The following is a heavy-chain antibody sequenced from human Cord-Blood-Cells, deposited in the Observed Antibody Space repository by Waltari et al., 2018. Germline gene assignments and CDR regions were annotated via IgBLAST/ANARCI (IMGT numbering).Heavy chain of an antibody. CDR2: IYYRGRT. Sequence: QLQLQESGPGLVKPSETLSLTCTVSGGSISSSSYYWGWIRQPPGKGLEWIGSIYYRGRTYYNPSLKSRVTISVETSKNQFSLKLSSVTAADTAVYYCARGYEGGWYSHYYYYYMDVWGKGTTVTVSS. J-gene: IGHJ6*03. CDR1: GGSISSSSYY. V-gene: IGHV4-39*07. D-gene: IGHD6-19*01. CDR3: ARGYEGGWYSHYYYYYMDV.